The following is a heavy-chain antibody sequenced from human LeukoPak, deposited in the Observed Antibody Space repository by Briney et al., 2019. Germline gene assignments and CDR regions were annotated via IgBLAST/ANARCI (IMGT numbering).Heavy chain of an antibody. J-gene: IGHJ4*02. CDR3: ARIGGNYGADSVGDY. Sequence: PSETLSLTCSVSGGSISSTPYYWGWNRQPPGKGLEWIGSFHYSGSPYYNPSLKSRVAISVDTSKNQFSLKVTSVTAADTAVYFCARIGGNYGADSVGDYWGQGTLVTVSS. CDR1: GGSISSTPYY. D-gene: IGHD4-23*01. V-gene: IGHV4-39*01. CDR2: FHYSGSP.